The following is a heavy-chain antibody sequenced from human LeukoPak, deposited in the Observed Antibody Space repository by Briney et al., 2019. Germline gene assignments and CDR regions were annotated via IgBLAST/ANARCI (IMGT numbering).Heavy chain of an antibody. CDR1: GYTFTGYY. Sequence: ASVKVSCXASGYTFTGYYMHWVRQAPGQGLEWMGWINPNSGGTNYAQKFQGRVTMTRDTSISTAYMELSRLRSDDTAVYYCARDSGAVPAARGNWFDPWGQGTLVTVSS. CDR2: INPNSGGT. V-gene: IGHV1-2*02. CDR3: ARDSGAVPAARGNWFDP. D-gene: IGHD2-2*01. J-gene: IGHJ5*02.